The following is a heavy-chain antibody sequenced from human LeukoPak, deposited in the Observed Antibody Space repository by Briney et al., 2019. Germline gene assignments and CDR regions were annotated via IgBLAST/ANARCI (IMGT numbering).Heavy chain of an antibody. CDR1: GYTFTGYY. Sequence: GASVEVSCKASGYTFTGYYMHWVRQAPGQGLEWMGWINPNSGGTNYAQKFQGRVTMTRDTSISTAYMELSRLRSDDTAVYYCARAEDIVVVPAAIYDYWGQGTLVTVSS. V-gene: IGHV1-2*02. CDR2: INPNSGGT. J-gene: IGHJ4*02. CDR3: ARAEDIVVVPAAIYDY. D-gene: IGHD2-2*01.